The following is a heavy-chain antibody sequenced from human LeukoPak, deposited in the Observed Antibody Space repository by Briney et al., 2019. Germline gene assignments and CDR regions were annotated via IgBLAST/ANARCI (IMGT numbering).Heavy chain of an antibody. V-gene: IGHV4-59*08. CDR2: IYYSGST. J-gene: IGHJ4*02. D-gene: IGHD4-23*01. CDR3: ATVANGGNSDY. Sequence: SETLSLTCTVSGGSISSYYWSWIRQPPGEGLEWIGYIYYSGSTNYNPSLKSRVTISVDTSKNQFSLKLSSVTAADTAVYYCATVANGGNSDYWGQGTLVTVSS. CDR1: GGSISSYY.